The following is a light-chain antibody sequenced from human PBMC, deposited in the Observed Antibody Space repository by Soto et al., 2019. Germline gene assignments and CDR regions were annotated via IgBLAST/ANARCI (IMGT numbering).Light chain of an antibody. CDR1: SNDVGTYNL. J-gene: IGLJ2*01. CDR3: CSYAGRSTVI. V-gene: IGLV2-23*01. CDR2: EGN. Sequence: QSALTQPASVSGSPGQSITISCTGTSNDVGTYNLVSWYQQHPGKAPKLMIYEGNKRPSGVSNRFSASKSGNTASLAISGLQAEDEADYHCCSYAGRSTVICGGGTKLTVL.